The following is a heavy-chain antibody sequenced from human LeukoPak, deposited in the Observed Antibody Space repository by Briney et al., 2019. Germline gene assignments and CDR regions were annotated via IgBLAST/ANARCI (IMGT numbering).Heavy chain of an antibody. D-gene: IGHD2-2*01. CDR3: TKDLLRYCSSTSCYGFDY. CDR2: ISWNSGSV. J-gene: IGHJ4*02. Sequence: GGSLRLSCAASGFTVSSNYMSWVRQAPGKGLEWVSGISWNSGSVGYADSVKGRFTISRDNAKNSLYLQMNSLRAEDTALYYCTKDLLRYCSSTSCYGFDYWGQGTLVTVSS. CDR1: GFTVSSNY. V-gene: IGHV3-9*01.